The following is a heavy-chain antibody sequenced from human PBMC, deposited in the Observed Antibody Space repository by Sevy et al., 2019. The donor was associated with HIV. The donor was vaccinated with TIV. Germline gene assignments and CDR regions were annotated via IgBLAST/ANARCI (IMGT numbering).Heavy chain of an antibody. Sequence: GGSLRLSCAASGFTFSDYYMSWIRQAPGKGLEWVSYISSSGSTIYYADSVKGRSTISRDNAKNSLYLQMNSLRAEDTAVYYCASVRLGELSFDSYWGQGTLVTVSS. CDR2: ISSSGSTI. CDR3: ASVRLGELSFDSY. J-gene: IGHJ4*02. CDR1: GFTFSDYY. D-gene: IGHD3-16*02. V-gene: IGHV3-11*01.